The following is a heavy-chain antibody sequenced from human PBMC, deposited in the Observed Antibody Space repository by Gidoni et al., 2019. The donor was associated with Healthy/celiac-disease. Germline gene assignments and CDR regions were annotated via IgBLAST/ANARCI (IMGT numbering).Heavy chain of an antibody. Sequence: EVQLVQSGAEVKKPGESLKISGKGSGYSFTSYWIGWVRQMPGKGLEWMGIIYPGDSDTRYSPSFQGQVTISADKSISTAYLQWSSLKASDTAMYYCARRPYSSSWAWGMDVWGQGTTVTVSS. CDR2: IYPGDSDT. J-gene: IGHJ6*02. CDR1: GYSFTSYW. V-gene: IGHV5-51*01. D-gene: IGHD6-13*01. CDR3: ARRPYSSSWAWGMDV.